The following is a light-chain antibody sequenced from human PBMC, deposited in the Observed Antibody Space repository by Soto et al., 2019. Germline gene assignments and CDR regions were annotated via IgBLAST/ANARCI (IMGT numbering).Light chain of an antibody. CDR2: EGN. J-gene: IGLJ2*01. CDR3: CAYAGSNTLV. Sequence: SALTQPRSVSGSPGQSVTISCTGTSSDVGSYNLVSWYQQHPGKAPKPMIYEGNKRPSGVSNRFSASKSGNTASLTISGLQAEDEADYYCCAYAGSNTLVFGGGTK. V-gene: IGLV2-23*01. CDR1: SSDVGSYNL.